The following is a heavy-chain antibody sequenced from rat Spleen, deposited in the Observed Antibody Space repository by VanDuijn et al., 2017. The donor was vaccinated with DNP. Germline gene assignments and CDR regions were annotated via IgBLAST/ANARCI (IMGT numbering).Heavy chain of an antibody. CDR3: ARGSSSIYWYFDF. J-gene: IGHJ1*01. CDR2: ISPSGGST. Sequence: EVQLVESGGGLVQPGRSLKLSCAASGFTFSYYDMHWIRQAPTKGLEWVASISPSGGSTYYRDSVKGRFTISRDDAKSSLYLQMNSLKSEDTATYYCARGSSSIYWYFDFWGPGTMVTVSS. V-gene: IGHV5-19*01. CDR1: GFTFSYYD. D-gene: IGHD1-2*01.